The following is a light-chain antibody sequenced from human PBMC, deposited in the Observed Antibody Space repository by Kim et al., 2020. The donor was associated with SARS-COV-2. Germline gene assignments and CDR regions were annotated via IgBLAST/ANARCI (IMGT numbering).Light chain of an antibody. V-gene: IGLV1-40*01. CDR2: ENT. J-gene: IGLJ3*02. CDR1: SSNIGADFA. Sequence: QSVLTQPPSVSGAPGQWVTISCIGNSSNIGADFAVHWYQQLPGTAPKLLIYENTNRPSGVPGRFSGSKSGTSASLAISGLQLEDDAHYHCQSYDNSLRAWVFGGGTQLTVL. CDR3: QSYDNSLRAWV.